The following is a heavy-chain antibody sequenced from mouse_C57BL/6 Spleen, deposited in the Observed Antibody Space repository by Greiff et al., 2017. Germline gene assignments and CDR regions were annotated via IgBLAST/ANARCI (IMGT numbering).Heavy chain of an antibody. J-gene: IGHJ1*03. CDR1: GYTFTSYW. V-gene: IGHV1-53*01. Sequence: QVQLQQPGTELVKPGASVKLSCKASGYTFTSYWMHWVKQRPGQGLEWIGNINPSNGGTNYNEKVKSKATMTVYKSSSTAYMQLSSLTSEVSAVYYSARGVLLWYFGVWGTGTTVTVSS. D-gene: IGHD1-1*01. CDR2: INPSNGGT. CDR3: ARGVLLWYFGV.